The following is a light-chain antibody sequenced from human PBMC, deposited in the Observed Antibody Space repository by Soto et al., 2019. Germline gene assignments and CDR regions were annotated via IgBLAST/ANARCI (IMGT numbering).Light chain of an antibody. Sequence: DIQMTQSPSSLSASVGDRVTITCRASQGISNYLAWYQQKPGKAPELPIYAASTLQSGVPSRFSGSGSGTDFPLTISCLPSEDFATYFRQQYYSFPPTFGQGTKVDI. CDR2: AAS. CDR3: QQYYSFPPT. J-gene: IGKJ1*01. CDR1: QGISNY. V-gene: IGKV1-16*01.